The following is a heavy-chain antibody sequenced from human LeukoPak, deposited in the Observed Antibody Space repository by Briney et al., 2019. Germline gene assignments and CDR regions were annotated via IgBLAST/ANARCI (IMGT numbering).Heavy chain of an antibody. J-gene: IGHJ4*02. D-gene: IGHD3-22*01. Sequence: GASVKVSCKASGYTFTSYAMHWVRQAPGQRLEWMGWINAGNGNTKYSQEFQGRVTMTEDTSTDTAYMELSSLRSEDTAVYYCATVRSSVHYYDSSGYYSYYFDYWGQGTLVTVSS. CDR3: ATVRSSVHYYDSSGYYSYYFDY. CDR2: INAGNGNT. CDR1: GYTFTSYA. V-gene: IGHV1-3*03.